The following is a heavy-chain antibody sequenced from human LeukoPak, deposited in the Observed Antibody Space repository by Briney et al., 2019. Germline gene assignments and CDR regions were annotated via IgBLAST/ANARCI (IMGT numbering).Heavy chain of an antibody. J-gene: IGHJ4*02. CDR3: ARRIAAAGTFY. CDR2: IYYSGST. V-gene: IGHV4-39*01. Sequence: SETLSLTCAVSGGSISSNWWSWVRQPPGKGLEWIGSIYYSGSTYYNPSLKSRVTISVDTSKNQFSLKLSSVTAADTAVYYCARRIAAAGTFYWGQGTLVTVSS. D-gene: IGHD6-13*01. CDR1: GGSISSNW.